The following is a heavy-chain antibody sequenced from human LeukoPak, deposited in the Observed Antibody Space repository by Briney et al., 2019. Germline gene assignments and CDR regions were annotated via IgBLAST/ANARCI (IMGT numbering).Heavy chain of an antibody. Sequence: GASVKVSCKASGGTFSSYAISWVRQAPGPGLEWMGRIIPILGIANYAQKFQGRVTITADKSTSTAYMELSSLRSEDTAVYYCARGVDIVATIECMGDPWGQGTLVTVSS. CDR2: IIPILGIA. V-gene: IGHV1-69*04. CDR3: ARGVDIVATIECMGDP. CDR1: GGTFSSYA. J-gene: IGHJ5*02. D-gene: IGHD5-12*01.